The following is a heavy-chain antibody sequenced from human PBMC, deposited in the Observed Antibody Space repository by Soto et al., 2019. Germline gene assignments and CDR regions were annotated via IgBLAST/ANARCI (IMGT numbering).Heavy chain of an antibody. D-gene: IGHD1-26*01. CDR2: ISYDGSEK. J-gene: IGHJ1*01. Sequence: GGSLRLSCAVSGFTFSTFGMHSVRQAPGKGLEWVAVISYDGSEKYYADSVKGRFTISRDNSKNTLFLQMNSLRPEDTAVYYCPKQHDSGSYSQHWGQGTLVTVSS. CDR3: PKQHDSGSYSQH. CDR1: GFTFSTFG. V-gene: IGHV3-30*18.